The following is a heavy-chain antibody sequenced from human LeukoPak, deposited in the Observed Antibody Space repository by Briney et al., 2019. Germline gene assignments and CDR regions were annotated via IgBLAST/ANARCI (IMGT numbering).Heavy chain of an antibody. Sequence: PSETLSLTCTVSGGSISSGSYYWSWIRQPAGKGLEWIGRIYYSGSTNYNPSLKSRVTISVDTSKNQFSLKLSSVTAADTAVYYCATGRDGYNVGYFDYWGQGTLVTVSS. CDR3: ATGRDGYNVGYFDY. CDR2: IYYSGST. J-gene: IGHJ4*02. V-gene: IGHV4-61*10. CDR1: GGSISSGSYY. D-gene: IGHD5-24*01.